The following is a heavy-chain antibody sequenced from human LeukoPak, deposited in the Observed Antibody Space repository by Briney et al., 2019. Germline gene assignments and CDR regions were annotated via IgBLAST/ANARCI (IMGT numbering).Heavy chain of an antibody. CDR3: ARGGITMVQGVIIHYFDY. D-gene: IGHD3-10*01. J-gene: IGHJ4*02. V-gene: IGHV4-34*01. CDR1: GGSFSGYY. CDR2: IKHSGST. Sequence: PSDTLSLTCAVYGGSFSGYYWSWIRQPPGKGLEWIGEIKHSGSTNYNPSLKSRVTISVDTSKNQFSLKLSSVTAADTAVYYCARGGITMVQGVIIHYFDYWGQGTLVTVSS.